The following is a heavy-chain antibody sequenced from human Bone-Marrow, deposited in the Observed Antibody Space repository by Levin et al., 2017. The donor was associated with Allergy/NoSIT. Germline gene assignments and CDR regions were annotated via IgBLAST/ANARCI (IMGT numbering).Heavy chain of an antibody. Sequence: AGGSLRLSCAASGFTFSSHAMHWVRQAPGKGLEWVAAVSYDGRSKYHADSVKGRITISRDNSKNTVDLQVNSLRADDTGVYYCARDTYGDQGGPLDYWGQGILVSVSS. CDR2: VSYDGRSK. CDR3: ARDTYGDQGGPLDY. D-gene: IGHD4/OR15-4a*01. V-gene: IGHV3-30*04. J-gene: IGHJ4*02. CDR1: GFTFSSHA.